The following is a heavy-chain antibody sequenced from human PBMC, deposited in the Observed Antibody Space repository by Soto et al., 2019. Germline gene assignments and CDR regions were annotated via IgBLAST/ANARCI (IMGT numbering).Heavy chain of an antibody. CDR3: AREGITMVRGAVYYYYGMDV. V-gene: IGHV3-23*01. D-gene: IGHD3-10*01. J-gene: IGHJ6*02. CDR2: ISGGGDRI. CDR1: GFTFSSYG. Sequence: GGSLRLSCAASGFTFSSYGMSWVRQAPGKGLEWVSAISGGGDRIYSADSVKGRFTISRDNAKNSLYLQMNSLRAEDTAVYYSAREGITMVRGAVYYYYGMDVWGQGTTVTVSS.